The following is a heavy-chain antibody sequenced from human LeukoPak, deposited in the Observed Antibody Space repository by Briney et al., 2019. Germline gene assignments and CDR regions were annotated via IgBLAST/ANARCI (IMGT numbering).Heavy chain of an antibody. CDR3: AKTSRRNSAYDSPFDY. Sequence: GGSLRLSCAASGFTFSTYAMSWVRQAPGKGLEWVSAVRGSGSDTYYADSVKGRFAISRDNSKNTLFLQMNSLRAEDTAIYYCAKTSRRNSAYDSPFDYWGQGTLVTVSS. CDR1: GFTFSTYA. V-gene: IGHV3-23*01. D-gene: IGHD5-12*01. J-gene: IGHJ4*02. CDR2: VRGSGSDT.